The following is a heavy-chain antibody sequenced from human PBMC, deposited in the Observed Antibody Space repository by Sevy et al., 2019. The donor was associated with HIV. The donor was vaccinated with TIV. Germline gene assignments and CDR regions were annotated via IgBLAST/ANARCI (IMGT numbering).Heavy chain of an antibody. CDR1: GYSLTKLS. Sequence: ASVKVSCKVSGYSLTKLSIHWVRQGPGKGLEWMGDFDVQDGETIYAKKFQGRLKMTVDTNTDTAYIELSRLTSEDTAVCSSGAEGLRYCGGVSCSKEDWFDPWGQGSLVTVSS. V-gene: IGHV1-24*01. CDR2: FDVQDGET. CDR3: GAEGLRYCGGVSCSKEDWFDP. D-gene: IGHD2-15*01. J-gene: IGHJ5*02.